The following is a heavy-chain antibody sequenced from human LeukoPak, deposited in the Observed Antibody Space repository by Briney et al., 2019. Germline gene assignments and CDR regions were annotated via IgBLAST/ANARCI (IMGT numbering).Heavy chain of an antibody. Sequence: SETLSLTCTVSGRSISSYYWRWMRQPPAKGLAGMVYIYYCGSTNYTPSLKSRVTISLDTSKNQFSLKLSSVTAADTAVYYCARGRLAWDLPRWFDPWGQGTLVTVST. J-gene: IGHJ5*02. CDR3: ARGRLAWDLPRWFDP. CDR2: IYYCGST. D-gene: IGHD1-26*01. CDR1: GRSISSYY. V-gene: IGHV4-59*12.